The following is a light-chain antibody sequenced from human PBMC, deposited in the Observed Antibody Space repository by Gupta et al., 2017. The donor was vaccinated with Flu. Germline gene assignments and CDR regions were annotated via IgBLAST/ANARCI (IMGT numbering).Light chain of an antibody. CDR3: QQYSNWPPLT. CDR1: QSISLN. CDR2: GAS. Sequence: ERATLSCRASQSISLNLAWYQQKPGQAPRLLIYGASTRATGIPARFSGSGSGTEFTLTISSLQSEDFAVYYCQQYSNWPPLTFGGGTKVEIK. V-gene: IGKV3-15*01. J-gene: IGKJ4*01.